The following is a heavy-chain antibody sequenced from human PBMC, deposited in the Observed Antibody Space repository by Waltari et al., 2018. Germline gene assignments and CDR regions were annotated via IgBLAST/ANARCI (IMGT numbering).Heavy chain of an antibody. CDR2: LSSIGGTI. CDR3: AKVPGEWYASYSMDY. D-gene: IGHD4-4*01. J-gene: IGHJ4*02. V-gene: IGHV3-23*04. Sequence: EVQVVESGGGLVQPWGSLRLSCAVSGFTFSSNAMNWVRQAPGKGLELVAVLSSIGGTIYYAESLKGRFTISRYNSENLVYLQMNSLRAEDTAIYYCAKVPGEWYASYSMDYWGQGTLVSVSS. CDR1: GFTFSSNA.